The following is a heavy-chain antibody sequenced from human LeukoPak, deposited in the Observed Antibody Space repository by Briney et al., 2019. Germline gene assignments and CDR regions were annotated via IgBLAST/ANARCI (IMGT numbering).Heavy chain of an antibody. J-gene: IGHJ4*02. CDR3: ARNPGSSWQIYYFDY. D-gene: IGHD6-13*01. Sequence: SETLSLTCTVSGGSISSYYWSWIRQPPGKGLEWIGYIYYSGSTNYNPSLKSRVTISVDTSKNQFSLKLSSVTAADTAVYYCARNPGSSWQIYYFDYWGQGTLVTVSS. CDR2: IYYSGST. CDR1: GGSISSYY. V-gene: IGHV4-59*01.